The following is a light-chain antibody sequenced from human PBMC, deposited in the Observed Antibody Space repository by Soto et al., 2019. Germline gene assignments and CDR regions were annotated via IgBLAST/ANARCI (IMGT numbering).Light chain of an antibody. J-gene: IGLJ1*01. V-gene: IGLV2-14*01. Sequence: QSVLTQPASVSGSPGQSITISCTGTSGDIGSYNRVSWYQQHPGKAPKLIIYEVTDRPSGVSNRFSGSKSGNTASLTISGLHAEDEAEYDCSSYTNINTRACVFGTGTKLTVL. CDR1: SGDIGSYNR. CDR2: EVT. CDR3: SSYTNINTRACV.